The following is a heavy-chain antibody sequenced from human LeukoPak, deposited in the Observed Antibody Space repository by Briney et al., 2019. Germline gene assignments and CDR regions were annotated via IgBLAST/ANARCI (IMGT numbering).Heavy chain of an antibody. CDR3: APDTIFGAY. Sequence: GGSLRLSCAASGFTFNTYNMNWVRQAPGKGLEWVSSISTSSGHIYYADSVKGRFTISRDNAKSSLYLQMNSLRAEDTAVYYCAPDTIFGAYWGQGTLVTVSS. CDR2: ISTSSGHI. CDR1: GFTFNTYN. J-gene: IGHJ4*02. V-gene: IGHV3-21*01. D-gene: IGHD3-3*01.